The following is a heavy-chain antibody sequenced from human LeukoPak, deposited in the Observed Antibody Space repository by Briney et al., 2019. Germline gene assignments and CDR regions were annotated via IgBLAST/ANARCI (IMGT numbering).Heavy chain of an antibody. J-gene: IGHJ6*02. CDR2: IYYSGST. CDR3: ARDSQRFLEWLLYSPWYYGMDV. D-gene: IGHD3-3*01. CDR1: GGSISSYY. V-gene: IGHV4-59*01. Sequence: PSETLSLTCTVSGGSISSYYWSWIRQPPGKGLEWIGYIYYSGSTNYNPSLKSRVTISVDTSKNQFSLKLSSVTAADTAVYYCARDSQRFLEWLLYSPWYYGMDVWGQGTTVTVSS.